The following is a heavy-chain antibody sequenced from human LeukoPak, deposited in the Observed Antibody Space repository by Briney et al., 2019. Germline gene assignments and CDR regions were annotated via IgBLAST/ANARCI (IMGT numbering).Heavy chain of an antibody. J-gene: IGHJ5*02. D-gene: IGHD2-2*01. CDR3: ARGAKLVVPPGP. V-gene: IGHV1-46*01. Sequence: PGASVKVSCKASGYTFTSYYMHWVRQAPGQGLEWMGIINPSGGSTSYAQKFQGRVTMTRDTSITTAYMELSRLRSDDTAVYYCARGAKLVVPPGPWGQGSLVIVSS. CDR2: INPSGGST. CDR1: GYTFTSYY.